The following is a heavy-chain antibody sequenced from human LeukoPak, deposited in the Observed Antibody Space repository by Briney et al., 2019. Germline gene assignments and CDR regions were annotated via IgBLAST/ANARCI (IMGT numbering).Heavy chain of an antibody. V-gene: IGHV3-23*01. J-gene: IGHJ4*02. Sequence: GGSLRLSXAASGFTFSSYAMSWVRQAPGKGLEWVSAISGSGGSTYYADSVKGRFTISRDNSKNTLYLQMNSLRAEDTAVYYCAKVGYCGGDCFFRLDYWGQGTLVTVSS. CDR2: ISGSGGST. CDR3: AKVGYCGGDCFFRLDY. CDR1: GFTFSSYA. D-gene: IGHD2-21*02.